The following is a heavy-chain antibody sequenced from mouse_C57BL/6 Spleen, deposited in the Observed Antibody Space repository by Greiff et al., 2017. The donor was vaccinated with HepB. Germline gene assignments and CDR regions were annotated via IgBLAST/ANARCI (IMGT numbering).Heavy chain of an antibody. V-gene: IGHV1-61*01. D-gene: IGHD4-1*02. Sequence: QVQLQQPGAELVRPGSSVKLSCKASGYTFTSYWMDWVKQRPGQGLEWIGNIYPSDSETHYNQKFKDKATLTVDKSSSTAYMQLSSLTSEDSAVYYWARTQLGPPPYFDYWGQGTTLTVSS. J-gene: IGHJ2*01. CDR3: ARTQLGPPPYFDY. CDR1: GYTFTSYW. CDR2: IYPSDSET.